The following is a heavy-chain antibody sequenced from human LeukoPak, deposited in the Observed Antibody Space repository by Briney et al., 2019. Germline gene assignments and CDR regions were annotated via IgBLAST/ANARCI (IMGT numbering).Heavy chain of an antibody. CDR2: IYYTGSI. J-gene: IGHJ6*02. V-gene: IGHV4-31*03. Sequence: SETLSLTCTFSGASISTAGYYWTWIRQSPGGGLEWIGYIYYTGSIDYNPSLKSRLTMSLDTSKNQFSLKLRSVTAADTAIHYCARDHSYYFGSQTSTLDVWGQGTAVTVSS. CDR1: GASISTAGYY. D-gene: IGHD3-10*01. CDR3: ARDHSYYFGSQTSTLDV.